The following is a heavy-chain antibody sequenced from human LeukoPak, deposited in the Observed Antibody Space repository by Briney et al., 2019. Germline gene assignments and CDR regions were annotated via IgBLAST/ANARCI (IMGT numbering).Heavy chain of an antibody. CDR3: ARPYSSSWYAYYYYGMDV. V-gene: IGHV3-48*04. CDR2: ISSSSAI. Sequence: GGSLRLSCAASGFTFSSYSMNWVRQAPGKGLEWVSYISSSSAIYYADSVKGRFTISRDNAKNSLYLQMNSLRAEDTAVYYCARPYSSSWYAYYYYGMDVWGQGTTVTVSS. D-gene: IGHD6-13*01. CDR1: GFTFSSYS. J-gene: IGHJ6*02.